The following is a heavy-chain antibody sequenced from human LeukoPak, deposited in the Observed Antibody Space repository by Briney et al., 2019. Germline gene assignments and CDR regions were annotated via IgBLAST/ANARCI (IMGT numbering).Heavy chain of an antibody. J-gene: IGHJ1*01. V-gene: IGHV4-59*01. Sequence: PSETLTLTCAASGGSISSYYWSWIRQPPGKGLEWIGYIYDSGSTKYNPSLQSRVTISVDKSNNHSSLQLSTVPASDPAVYYCTRGGWYPESFQHWGQGSLVTVSS. CDR2: IYDSGST. D-gene: IGHD6-19*01. CDR1: GGSISSYY. CDR3: TRGGWYPESFQH.